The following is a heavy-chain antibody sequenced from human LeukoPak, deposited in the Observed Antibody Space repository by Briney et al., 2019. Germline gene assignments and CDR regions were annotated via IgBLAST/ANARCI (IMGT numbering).Heavy chain of an antibody. Sequence: GGSLRPSCTTSGSAFSGAGIDWGWQSSGKGLEWVGQIDKKDKGYATATAYAASVKGRFTISRDDSINTAYLQMKSLKTEDTALHHSTLESGPYNWFDPWGQGTLVTVSS. J-gene: IGHJ5*02. V-gene: IGHV3-73*01. CDR1: GSAFSGAG. D-gene: IGHD1-26*01. CDR3: TLESGPYNWFDP. CDR2: IDKKDKGYATAT.